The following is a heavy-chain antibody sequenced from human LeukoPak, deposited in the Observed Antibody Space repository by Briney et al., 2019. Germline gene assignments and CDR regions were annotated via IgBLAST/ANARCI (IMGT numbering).Heavy chain of an antibody. CDR3: ARPKYSSSWYVDAVDY. CDR2: IYHSGST. J-gene: IGHJ4*02. V-gene: IGHV4-39*01. CDR1: GGSISSSSYY. Sequence: SETLSLTCTVSGGSISSSSYYWGWIRQPPGKGLEWIGSIYHSGSTYYNPSLRSRVTISVDASKNQFSLKLSSVTAADTAVYYCARPKYSSSWYVDAVDYWGQGTLVTVSS. D-gene: IGHD6-13*01.